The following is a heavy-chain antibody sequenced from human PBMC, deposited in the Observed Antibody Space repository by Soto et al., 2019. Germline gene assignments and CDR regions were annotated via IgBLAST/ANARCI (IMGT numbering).Heavy chain of an antibody. Sequence: ASVKVSCKASGYTFTGYYMHWVRQAPGQGLEWMGWINPNSGGTNYAQKFQGWVTMTRDTSISTAYMELSRLRPDDTAVYYCARISCGGDCYSDYFDYWGQGTLVTVSS. CDR2: INPNSGGT. CDR3: ARISCGGDCYSDYFDY. V-gene: IGHV1-2*04. CDR1: GYTFTGYY. D-gene: IGHD2-21*02. J-gene: IGHJ4*02.